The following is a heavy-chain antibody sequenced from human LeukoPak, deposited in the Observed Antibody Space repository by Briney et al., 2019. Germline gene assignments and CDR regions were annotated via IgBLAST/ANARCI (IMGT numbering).Heavy chain of an antibody. J-gene: IGHJ4*02. CDR2: ISAYNGNT. CDR3: ARDKRNKDGYNSGVLGY. V-gene: IGHV1-18*01. Sequence: ASVKVSCKASGYTFTSYGITWVRQAPGQGLEWMGWISAYNGNTNHAQKFQGRVTMTTDTSTSTAYMELRSLRSDDTAVYYCARDKRNKDGYNSGVLGYWGQGTLVTVSS. CDR1: GYTFTSYG. D-gene: IGHD5-24*01.